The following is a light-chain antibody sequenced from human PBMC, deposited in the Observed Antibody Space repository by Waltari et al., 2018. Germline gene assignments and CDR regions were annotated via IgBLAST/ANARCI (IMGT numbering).Light chain of an antibody. CDR3: QQHNDWPRT. V-gene: IGKV3-15*01. CDR2: SAS. Sequence: EVVMPQSPATLSVSPGERATLSCRASQSVSINLSWYPQKPGQAPRLLMYSASIRAAGIPARFSGSGSGTEFTLTISSLQSEDIAVYYCQQHNDWPRTFGQGTKVEI. CDR1: QSVSIN. J-gene: IGKJ1*01.